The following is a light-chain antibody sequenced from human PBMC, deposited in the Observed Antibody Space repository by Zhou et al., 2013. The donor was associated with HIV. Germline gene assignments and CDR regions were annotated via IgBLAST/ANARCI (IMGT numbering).Light chain of an antibody. CDR3: QHYSRSPET. J-gene: IGKJ1*01. CDR2: DAS. CDR1: QSVSSN. V-gene: IGKV3D-20*01. Sequence: EIVMTQSPATLSVSPGERATLSCRTSQSVSSNLAWYQQKPGLAPRLLIYDASNRATGIPDRFSGSGSGTDFTLTISRLEPEDAAVYYCQHYSRSPETFGQGTKVEIK.